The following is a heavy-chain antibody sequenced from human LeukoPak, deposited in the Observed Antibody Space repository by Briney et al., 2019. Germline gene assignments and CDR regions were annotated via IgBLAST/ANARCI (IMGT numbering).Heavy chain of an antibody. CDR1: GFTFSNYA. D-gene: IGHD3-9*01. Sequence: PGGSLRLSCAASGFTFSNYAMSWVRQAPGKGLEWVSGISGSGGSTYDADSVKGRFTISRDNSKNTLYLQMNSLRAEDTAVYYCARSQEGDILTGRGLYYYYYGMDVWGQGTTVTVSS. CDR2: ISGSGGST. V-gene: IGHV3-23*01. J-gene: IGHJ6*02. CDR3: ARSQEGDILTGRGLYYYYYGMDV.